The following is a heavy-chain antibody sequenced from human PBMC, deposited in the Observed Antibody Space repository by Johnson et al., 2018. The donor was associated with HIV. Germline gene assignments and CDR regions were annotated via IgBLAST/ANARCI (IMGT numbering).Heavy chain of an antibody. D-gene: IGHD4-23*01. CDR1: GFTFSSYA. V-gene: IGHV3-30-3*01. Sequence: QVQLVESGGGVVQPGRSLRLSCAASGFTFSSYAMHWVRQPPGKGLEWVAVISYGGNKQYYVDSVEGRFTISRDNSKNALFLQMNNLGPEDAGIYFCAKTYYGGNDDAFDIWGQGTMVTVSS. CDR2: ISYGGNKQ. CDR3: AKTYYGGNDDAFDI. J-gene: IGHJ3*02.